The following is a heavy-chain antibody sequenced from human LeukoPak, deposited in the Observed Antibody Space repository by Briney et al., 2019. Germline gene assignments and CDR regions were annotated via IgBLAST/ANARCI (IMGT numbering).Heavy chain of an antibody. CDR3: ARGSPIFLSFDP. CDR2: IYYSGST. D-gene: IGHD3-9*01. V-gene: IGHV4-31*03. CDR1: GGSISSGGYY. J-gene: IGHJ5*02. Sequence: SETLSLTCTVSGGSISSGGYYWSWIRQHPGTGLEWIGYIYYSGSTYYNPSLKGRVTISVDTSKNQFSLKLSSVTAADTAVYYCARGSPIFLSFDPWGQGTLVTVSS.